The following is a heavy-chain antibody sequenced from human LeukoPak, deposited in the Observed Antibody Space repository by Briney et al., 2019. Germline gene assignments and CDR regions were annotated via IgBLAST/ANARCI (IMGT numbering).Heavy chain of an antibody. Sequence: PGGSLRLSCAASGFTFSSYAMSWVRQAPGKGLEWVSAISGSGGSTYYADSVKGRFTISRDNSKNTLYLQMNSLRAEDTAVYYCAKASVVVPAARPYYYYYMDVWGKGTTVTVSS. V-gene: IGHV3-23*01. CDR1: GFTFSSYA. CDR2: ISGSGGST. CDR3: AKASVVVPAARPYYYYYMDV. D-gene: IGHD2-2*01. J-gene: IGHJ6*03.